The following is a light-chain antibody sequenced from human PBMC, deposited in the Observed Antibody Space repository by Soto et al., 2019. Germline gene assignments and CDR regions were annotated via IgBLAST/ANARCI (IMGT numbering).Light chain of an antibody. V-gene: IGKV3-20*01. CDR3: PQYGSSPYT. CDR2: DAS. J-gene: IGKJ2*01. CDR1: QSVTNNY. Sequence: EIVLTQSPGTLSLSPGERATLSCRASQSVTNNYLTWYQQKPGQAPRLLIYDASSRATGIPDRFSGSGSGTGFTLTISRLEPADFAVYYCPQYGSSPYTFGQGTKLEIK.